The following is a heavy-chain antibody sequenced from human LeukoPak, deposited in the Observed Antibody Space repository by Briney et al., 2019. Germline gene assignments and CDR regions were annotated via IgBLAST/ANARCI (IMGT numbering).Heavy chain of an antibody. V-gene: IGHV5-51*01. Sequence: GESLKISCKGSGYSFTSYWICWLRQIRGNGLEGMGRICPGDSDTRYSPSLHGQVTISADKSNSTAYLQWSSMKASDTARYCCARLRHYDILTSWGDYWGQGTLVTVSS. CDR2: ICPGDSDT. D-gene: IGHD3-9*01. CDR1: GYSFTSYW. CDR3: ARLRHYDILTSWGDY. J-gene: IGHJ4*02.